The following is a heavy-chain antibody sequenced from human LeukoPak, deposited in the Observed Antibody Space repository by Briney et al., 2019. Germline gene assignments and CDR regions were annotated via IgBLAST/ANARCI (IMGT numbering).Heavy chain of an antibody. CDR3: ARSPPDTAMVTELDY. J-gene: IGHJ4*02. D-gene: IGHD5-18*01. Sequence: SETLSLTCTVSGDSISSSTYYWGWIRQPPGKGLEWIGSIYHSGSTYYNPSLKSRVTISVDTSKNQFSLKLSSVTAADTAVYYCARSPPDTAMVTELDYWGQGTLVTVSS. V-gene: IGHV4-39*07. CDR1: GDSISSSTYY. CDR2: IYHSGST.